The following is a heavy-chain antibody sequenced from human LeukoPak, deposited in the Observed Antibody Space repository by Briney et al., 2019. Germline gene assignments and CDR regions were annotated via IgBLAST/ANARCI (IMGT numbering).Heavy chain of an antibody. J-gene: IGHJ3*02. CDR3: AKGLVFDI. V-gene: IGHV3-9*01. CDR2: IARNSGNI. Sequence: GGSLRLSCAASGFTFDGYAMHWVRQAPGKGPEWVSGIARNSGNICYADSVKGRFTISRDNSKKSLYLQMNSLRAEDTALYYCAKGLVFDIWGQGTMVTVSS. CDR1: GFTFDGYA.